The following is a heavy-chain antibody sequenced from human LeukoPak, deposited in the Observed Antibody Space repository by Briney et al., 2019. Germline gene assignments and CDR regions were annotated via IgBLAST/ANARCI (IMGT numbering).Heavy chain of an antibody. CDR3: VRRLRGWSSGFDY. J-gene: IGHJ4*02. CDR2: IGAAGEM. V-gene: IGHV3-13*04. D-gene: IGHD6-19*01. Sequence: HAGGSLRLSCAASGFTFSSYDMHWVRQATGKGLEWVSTIGAAGEMFYPGSVKGRSTISRDDAKNSMYLQMNSLRAGDTAVYYCVRRLRGWSSGFDYWGQGILVTVSS. CDR1: GFTFSSYD.